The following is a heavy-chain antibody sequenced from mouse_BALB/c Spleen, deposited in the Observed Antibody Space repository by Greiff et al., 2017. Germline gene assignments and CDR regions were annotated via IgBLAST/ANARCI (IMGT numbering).Heavy chain of an antibody. CDR2: INPSNGRT. V-gene: IGHV1S81*02. D-gene: IGHD1-1*01. CDR3: ATIVATGGDY. Sequence: VQLQQSGAELVKPGASVKLSCKASGYTFTSYWMHWVKQRPGQGLEWIGEINPSNGRTNYNEKFKSKATLTVDKSSSTAYMQLSSLTSEDSAVYYCATIVATGGDYWGQGTTLTVSS. J-gene: IGHJ2*01. CDR1: GYTFTSYW.